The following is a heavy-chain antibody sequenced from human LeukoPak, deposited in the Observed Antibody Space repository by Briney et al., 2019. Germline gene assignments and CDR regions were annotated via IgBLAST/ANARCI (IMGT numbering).Heavy chain of an antibody. Sequence: AASVKVSCKAYGYTFTDYTINWVRQAPGQGPEWMGWINTNTGNPTYAQGFTGRFVFSLDTSVTTAYLQISSLKAEDTAVYYCARGGPFDSWGQGTLVTVSS. J-gene: IGHJ4*02. CDR1: GYTFTDYT. V-gene: IGHV7-4-1*02. CDR2: INTNTGNP. CDR3: ARGGPFDS.